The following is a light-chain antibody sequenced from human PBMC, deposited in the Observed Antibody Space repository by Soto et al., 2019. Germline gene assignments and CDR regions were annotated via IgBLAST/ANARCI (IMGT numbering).Light chain of an antibody. V-gene: IGKV3-15*01. CDR3: QPYNRWPRT. CDR2: DVS. J-gene: IGKJ1*01. Sequence: EIVMTQSPATLSVSPGERATLSCRASQSVGTSLAWYQQKPGQAPRLLMYDVSTRATDIPARFSGSGSGTEFTVTISSLQSEDFAVYYCQPYNRWPRTFGQGTKVEI. CDR1: QSVGTS.